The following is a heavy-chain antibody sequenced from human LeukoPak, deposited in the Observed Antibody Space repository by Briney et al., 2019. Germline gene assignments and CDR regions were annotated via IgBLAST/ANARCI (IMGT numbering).Heavy chain of an antibody. J-gene: IGHJ4*02. CDR3: ARAASNWN. Sequence: PGGSLRLSCAASGFTFRDYVMSWVRQAPGKGLEWVSYIDPSGTALFYADSVKGRFTISRDNGKNSLYLQLRSLRADDTAVYYCARAASNWNWGQGTLVTVSS. CDR1: GFTFRDYV. CDR2: IDPSGTAL. V-gene: IGHV3-11*01. D-gene: IGHD1-20*01.